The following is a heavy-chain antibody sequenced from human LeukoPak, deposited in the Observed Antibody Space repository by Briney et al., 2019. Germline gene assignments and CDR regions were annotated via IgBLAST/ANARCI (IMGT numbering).Heavy chain of an antibody. CDR1: GFTFSSYG. CDR3: ARGGGQSRDFDY. CDR2: IWYDGSNK. J-gene: IGHJ4*02. Sequence: PGRSLRLSCAASGFTFSSYGMHWVRQAPGKGLEWVAVIWYDGSNKYYADSVKGRFTISRDNSKNTLYLQMNSLRAADTAVYYCARGGGQSRDFDYWGQGTLVTVSS. V-gene: IGHV3-33*01.